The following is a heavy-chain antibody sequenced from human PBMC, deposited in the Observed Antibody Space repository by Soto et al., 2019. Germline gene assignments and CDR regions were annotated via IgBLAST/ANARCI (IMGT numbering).Heavy chain of an antibody. CDR1: GYKVSTWHNFTSYW. Sequence: PGESLKISCMGSGYKVSTWHNFTSYWIAWVRQMPGEGLEWMGIIYPGDSDTRYSPSFQGQVTISADKSINSVYLQWSSLKASDTATYYCARLGFNYDFLSGYYNVHHYYGIDCWGQGSTVTISS. D-gene: IGHD3-3*01. J-gene: IGHJ6*02. CDR2: IYPGDSDT. CDR3: ARLGFNYDFLSGYYNVHHYYGIDC. V-gene: IGHV5-51*01.